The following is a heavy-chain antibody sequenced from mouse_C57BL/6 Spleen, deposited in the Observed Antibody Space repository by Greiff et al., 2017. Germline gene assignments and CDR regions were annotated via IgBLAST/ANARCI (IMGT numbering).Heavy chain of an antibody. J-gene: IGHJ1*03. CDR3: ARYQGDEYDHWYFDV. Sequence: QVQLQQSGAELARPGASVKLSCKASGYTFTSYGISWVKQRTGQGLEWIGEIYPGSGNTYYNEKFKGKATLTADKSSSTAYMQLRSLTSEDSAVYFCARYQGDEYDHWYFDVWGTGTTVTVSS. CDR1: GYTFTSYG. V-gene: IGHV1-81*01. D-gene: IGHD2-4*01. CDR2: IYPGSGNT.